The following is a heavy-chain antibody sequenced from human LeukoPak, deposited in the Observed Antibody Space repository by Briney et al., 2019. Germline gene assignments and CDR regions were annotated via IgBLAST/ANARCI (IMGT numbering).Heavy chain of an antibody. D-gene: IGHD2-2*01. Sequence: QPGGSLRLSCAASAFTFSDYSMNWVRQAPGKGLEWISYIDTSSSTMYYAASVKGRFTISRDNAKNSLYLQMNSLRAEDTAVYYCARRYCSSTTCTLDYWGQGTLVTVSS. CDR1: AFTFSDYS. J-gene: IGHJ4*02. CDR3: ARRYCSSTTCTLDY. V-gene: IGHV3-48*04. CDR2: IDTSSSTM.